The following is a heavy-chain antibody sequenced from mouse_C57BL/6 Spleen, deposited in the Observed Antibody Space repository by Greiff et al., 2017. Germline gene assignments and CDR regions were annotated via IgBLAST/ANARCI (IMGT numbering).Heavy chain of an antibody. CDR2: IWTGGGT. Sequence: VQVVESGPGLVAPSQSLSITCTVSGFSLTSYAISWVRQPPGEGLEWLGVIWTGGGTNYNSALKSRLSISKDNSKSQVFLKMNSLQTDDTARYYCATGDGYDAWFAYWGQGTLVTVSA. CDR3: ATGDGYDAWFAY. CDR1: GFSLTSYA. J-gene: IGHJ3*01. V-gene: IGHV2-9-1*01. D-gene: IGHD2-2*01.